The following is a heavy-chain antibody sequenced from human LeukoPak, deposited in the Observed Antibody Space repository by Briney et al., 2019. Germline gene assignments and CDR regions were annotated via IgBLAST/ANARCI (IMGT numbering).Heavy chain of an antibody. J-gene: IGHJ4*02. CDR1: GGSFSGYY. CDR3: ASRTTELLWFGAPNYFDY. V-gene: IGHV4-34*01. Sequence: PSETLSLTCAVYGGSFSGYYWSWIRQPPGKGLEWIGEINHSGSTNYNPSLKSRVTISVDTSKNQFSLKLSSVTAADTAVYYCASRTTELLWFGAPNYFDYWGQGTLVTVSS. D-gene: IGHD3-10*01. CDR2: INHSGST.